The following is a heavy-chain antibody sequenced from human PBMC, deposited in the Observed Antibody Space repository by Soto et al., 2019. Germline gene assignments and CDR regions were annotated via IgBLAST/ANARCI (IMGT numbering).Heavy chain of an antibody. D-gene: IGHD4-17*01. CDR1: GFTFSSYA. CDR2: ITGSGGST. Sequence: GGSLRLSCAASGFTFSSYAMTWVRQAPGKGLKWVSTITGSGGSTYYADSVKGRFTISRDNSKNTLHLQMNSLRAEDTALYYCAIDEPDDYGDYNWGQGTLVTVSS. J-gene: IGHJ4*02. CDR3: AIDEPDDYGDYN. V-gene: IGHV3-23*01.